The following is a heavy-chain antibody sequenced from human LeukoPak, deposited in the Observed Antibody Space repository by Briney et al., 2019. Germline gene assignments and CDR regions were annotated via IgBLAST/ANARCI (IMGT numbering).Heavy chain of an antibody. CDR2: THVSGTT. J-gene: IGHJ3*01. V-gene: IGHV4-4*07. D-gene: IGHD5-18*01. Sequence: PSETLSLTCSVSGASIDLYFWSWVRQSAAKGLEWIGRTHVSGTTSYNPSLKTRLTISVHLSKNQFFLKLNSMTAADTALYYCARHNRGTAMVLDPFDLWGQGTMVTVSS. CDR1: GASIDLYF. CDR3: ARHNRGTAMVLDPFDL.